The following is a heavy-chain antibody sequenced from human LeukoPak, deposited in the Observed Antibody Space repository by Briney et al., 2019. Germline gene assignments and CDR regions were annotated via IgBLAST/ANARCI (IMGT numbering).Heavy chain of an antibody. D-gene: IGHD4-23*01. CDR1: GGSFSGYY. V-gene: IGHV4-34*01. Sequence: KPSETLSLTCAVYGGSFSGYYWSWIRQSPGKGLEWIGETYHSGSTNYNSSLKGRVTISLDTSKNQFSLQLNSVTPEDTAVYYCARKRGTVVTFRLNDAFDIWSQGTMVTVSS. CDR2: TYHSGST. J-gene: IGHJ3*02. CDR3: ARKRGTVVTFRLNDAFDI.